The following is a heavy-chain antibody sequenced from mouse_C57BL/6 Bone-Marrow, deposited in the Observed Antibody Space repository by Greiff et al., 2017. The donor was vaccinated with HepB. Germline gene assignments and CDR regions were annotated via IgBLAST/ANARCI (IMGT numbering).Heavy chain of an antibody. J-gene: IGHJ2*01. CDR1: GYAFSSSW. Sequence: VQLQQSGPELVKPGASVKISCKASGYAFSSSWMNWVKQRPGKGLEWIGRIYPGDGDTNYNGKFKGKATLTADKSSSTAYMQLSSLTSEDSAVYFCAREETTVVATGDYWGQGTTLTVSS. CDR2: IYPGDGDT. V-gene: IGHV1-82*01. D-gene: IGHD1-1*01. CDR3: AREETTVVATGDY.